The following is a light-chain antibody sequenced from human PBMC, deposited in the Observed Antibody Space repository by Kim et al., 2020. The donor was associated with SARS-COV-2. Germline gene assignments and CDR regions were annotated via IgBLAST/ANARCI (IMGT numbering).Light chain of an antibody. CDR2: AAS. Sequence: DIHRTQSPSSLSASVGDRVTITCRASQGISSWLAWYQQKPEKAPKPLIYAASSLQSGVPSRFSGSGSGTEFTLTISSLQPEDFATYYCQQYNNYPRTFGQGTKVDIK. V-gene: IGKV1D-16*01. CDR3: QQYNNYPRT. CDR1: QGISSW. J-gene: IGKJ1*01.